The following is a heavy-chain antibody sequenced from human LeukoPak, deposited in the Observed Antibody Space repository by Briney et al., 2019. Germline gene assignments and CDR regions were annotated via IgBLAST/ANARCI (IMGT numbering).Heavy chain of an antibody. CDR3: ARGEKETAALFLRGGMLEY. Sequence: PSETLSLTCAVYGGSFSGYYWSWIRQPPGKGLEWIGEINHSGYTNYNPPLKSRVTISVDTSKNQFSLKLSSVTAADTAMYYCARGEKETAALFLRGGMLEYWGQGNLVTVSS. V-gene: IGHV4-34*01. J-gene: IGHJ4*02. D-gene: IGHD2-21*02. CDR2: INHSGYT. CDR1: GGSFSGYY.